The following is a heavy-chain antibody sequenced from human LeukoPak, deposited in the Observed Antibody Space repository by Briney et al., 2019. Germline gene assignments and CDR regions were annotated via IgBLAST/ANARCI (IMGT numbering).Heavy chain of an antibody. J-gene: IGHJ4*02. CDR2: IRGSDGAT. V-gene: IGHV3-23*01. D-gene: IGHD4-17*01. CDR1: GLTFRNYW. CDR3: ASRGVMTTVTKRRFDY. Sequence: GGSLRLSCAASGLTFRNYWMSWVRQAPGKGLEWVSSIRGSDGATYYADSVKGRFDISRDNSKNTLYLQMNSLRAEDTAVYYCASRGVMTTVTKRRFDYWGQGTLVTASS.